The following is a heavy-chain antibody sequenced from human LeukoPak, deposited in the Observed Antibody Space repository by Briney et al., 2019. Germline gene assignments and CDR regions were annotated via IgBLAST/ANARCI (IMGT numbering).Heavy chain of an antibody. CDR1: GFTFDDYA. D-gene: IGHD6-6*01. Sequence: GGSLRLSCAASGFTFDDYAMHWVRQAPGKGLEWVSLISGDGGSTYYADSVKGRFTISRDNSKNSLYLQMNSLRTQDTALYYCAKGRVKLVRFGWFDPWGQGTLVTVSS. V-gene: IGHV3-43*02. J-gene: IGHJ5*02. CDR3: AKGRVKLVRFGWFDP. CDR2: ISGDGGST.